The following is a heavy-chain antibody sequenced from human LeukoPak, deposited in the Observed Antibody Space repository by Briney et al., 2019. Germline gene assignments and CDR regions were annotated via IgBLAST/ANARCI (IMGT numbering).Heavy chain of an antibody. V-gene: IGHV3-23*01. CDR3: AKVLDSAMVTGAFDV. D-gene: IGHD5-18*01. J-gene: IGHJ4*02. Sequence: PGGSLRLSCAASGFTFSFHAMPWVRQAPGKGLEWVSSITGSAGSAYYTDSVKGRFTISRDNSKRVLYLQMNSLGVEDAAIYYCAKVLDSAMVTGAFDVWGQGTLVTVSS. CDR2: ITGSAGSA. CDR1: GFTFSFHA.